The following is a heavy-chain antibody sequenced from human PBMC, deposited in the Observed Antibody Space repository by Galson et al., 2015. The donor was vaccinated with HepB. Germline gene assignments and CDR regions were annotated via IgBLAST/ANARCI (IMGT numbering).Heavy chain of an antibody. D-gene: IGHD3-22*01. J-gene: IGHJ5*02. V-gene: IGHV4-61*01. CDR1: GGSVSSGSYY. Sequence: TLSLTCTVSGGSVSSGSYYWSWIRQPPGKGLEWIGYIYYSGSTNYNPSLKSRVTISVDTSKNQFSLKLSSVTAADTAVYYCARGIGKAYYDSRNTGFDPWGQGTLVTVSS. CDR3: ARGIGKAYYDSRNTGFDP. CDR2: IYYSGST.